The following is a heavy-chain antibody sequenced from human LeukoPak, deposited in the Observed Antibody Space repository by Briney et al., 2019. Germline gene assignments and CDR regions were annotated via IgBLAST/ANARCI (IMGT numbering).Heavy chain of an antibody. J-gene: IGHJ4*02. CDR2: INPNSGGT. D-gene: IGHD3-22*01. V-gene: IGHV1-2*02. CDR3: AREKDYYDSSVDY. Sequence: ASVKVSCKASGYTFTGYYMHWARQAPGQGLEWMGWINPNSGGTNYAQKFQGRVTMTRDTSISTAYMELSRLRSDDTAVYYCAREKDYYDSSVDYWGQGTLVTVSS. CDR1: GYTFTGYY.